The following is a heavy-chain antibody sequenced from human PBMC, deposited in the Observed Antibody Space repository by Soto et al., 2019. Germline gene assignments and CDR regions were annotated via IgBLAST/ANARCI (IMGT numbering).Heavy chain of an antibody. CDR1: GFTFSDYY. CDR3: ARPYCSSTSCYVGDAFDI. Sequence: QVQLVESGGGLVKPGGSLRLSCAASGFTFSDYYMSWIRQAPGKGLEWVSYISSSGSTIYYADSVKGRFTISGDNAKNSLYLQMNSLRAEDTAVYYCARPYCSSTSCYVGDAFDIWGQGTMVTVSS. CDR2: ISSSGSTI. V-gene: IGHV3-11*01. D-gene: IGHD2-2*01. J-gene: IGHJ3*02.